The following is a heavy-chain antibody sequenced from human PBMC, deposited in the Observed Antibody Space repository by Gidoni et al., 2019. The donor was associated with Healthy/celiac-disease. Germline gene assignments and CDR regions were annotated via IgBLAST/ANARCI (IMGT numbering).Heavy chain of an antibody. D-gene: IGHD3-10*01. CDR3: ARDLAATMVQGHEGEGDAFDI. Sequence: QVQLQESGPGLVKPSQTLSLPCTVSGGSIRSGRYYWSGIRQPAGKGLEWIGRIYTSGSTNYNPSLKSRVTMSVDTSKNQFSLKLSSVTAADTAVYYCARDLAATMVQGHEGEGDAFDIWGQGTMVTVSS. CDR2: IYTSGST. V-gene: IGHV4-61*02. J-gene: IGHJ3*02. CDR1: GGSIRSGRYY.